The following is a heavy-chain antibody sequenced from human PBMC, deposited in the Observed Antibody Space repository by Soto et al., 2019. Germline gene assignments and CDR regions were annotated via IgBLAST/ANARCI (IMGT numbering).Heavy chain of an antibody. CDR3: AGYHSGSDLGS. CDR2: INGGNGNT. Sequence: ASVKVSCKASGNTVPNYAIHWVRRAPGQRLEWMGWINGGNGNTYYSEHFQGRVTFTRDTSAGTVYMELVSLRSEDMAVYYCAGYHSGSDLGSWGQGTLVTASS. D-gene: IGHD3-10*01. CDR1: GNTVPNYA. V-gene: IGHV1-3*01. J-gene: IGHJ5*02.